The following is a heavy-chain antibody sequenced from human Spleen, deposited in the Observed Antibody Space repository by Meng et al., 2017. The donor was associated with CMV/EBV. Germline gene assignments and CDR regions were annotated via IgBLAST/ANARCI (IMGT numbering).Heavy chain of an antibody. CDR1: EFTFTNYA. Sequence: FEFTFTNYAMSWVRQAPGRGLAWVSAITASGGSTYYADSIKGRFTVSRDNSKNTLYLQMNSLRAEDTAVYYCAKAFSASWYREYYDDWGQGTLVTVSS. D-gene: IGHD6-13*01. J-gene: IGHJ4*02. V-gene: IGHV3-23*01. CDR3: AKAFSASWYREYYDD. CDR2: ITASGGST.